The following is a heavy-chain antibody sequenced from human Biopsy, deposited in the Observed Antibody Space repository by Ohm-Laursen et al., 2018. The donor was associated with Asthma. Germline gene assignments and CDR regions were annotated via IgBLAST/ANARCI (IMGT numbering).Heavy chain of an antibody. D-gene: IGHD4-23*01. CDR1: GFTVSTNG. CDR2: IYSGGGT. Sequence: SLRLSCTASGFTVSTNGMSWVRQPPGQGPEWVSVIYSGGGTYYADSVQGRVTISRDNSKNTLSLQMNSLRAEDTSVYYCARAYSGSFFSGSFDIWGQGTMVTVSS. V-gene: IGHV3-53*01. CDR3: ARAYSGSFFSGSFDI. J-gene: IGHJ3*02.